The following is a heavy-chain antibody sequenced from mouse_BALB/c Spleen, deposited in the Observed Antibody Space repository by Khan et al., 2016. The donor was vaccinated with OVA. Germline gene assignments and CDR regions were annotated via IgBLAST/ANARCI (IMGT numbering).Heavy chain of an antibody. J-gene: IGHJ3*01. D-gene: IGHD1-3*01. CDR2: IWAGGST. Sequence: QVQLKQSGPGLVAPSQTLSITCTVSGFSLSNYGVHWVRQPPGKGLEWLGVIWAGGSTNHNSALMSRLSISKDDSKSQVFLKMNRLQTDDTAMDDCARAFYNGAWFAYWGQVTLVTVAA. CDR1: GFSLSNYG. CDR3: ARAFYNGAWFAY. V-gene: IGHV2-9*02.